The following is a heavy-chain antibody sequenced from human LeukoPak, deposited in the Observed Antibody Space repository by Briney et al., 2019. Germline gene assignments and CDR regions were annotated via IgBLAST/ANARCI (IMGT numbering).Heavy chain of an antibody. D-gene: IGHD3-10*01. CDR3: AGRRFGELYYFDY. V-gene: IGHV4-61*02. CDR2: IYTSGST. J-gene: IGHJ4*02. CDR1: GGSISSSSYY. Sequence: SETLSLTCTVSGGSISSSSYYWSWIRQPAGKGLEWIGRIYTSGSTNYNPSLKSRVTMSVDTSKNQFSLKLSSVTAADTAVYYCAGRRFGELYYFDYWGQGTLVTVSS.